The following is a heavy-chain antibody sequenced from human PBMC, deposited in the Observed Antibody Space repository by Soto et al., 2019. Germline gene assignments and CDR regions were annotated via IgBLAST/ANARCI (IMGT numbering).Heavy chain of an antibody. CDR3: ARGTGTIYY. CDR1: GGSFSGYY. CDR2: INHSGST. V-gene: IGHV4-34*01. Sequence: TSETLSLTCAVYGGSFSGYYWSWIRQPPGKGLEWIGEINHSGSTNYNPSLKSRVTISVDTSKNQFSLKLSSVTAADTAVYYCARGTGTIYYWGQGTLVTVSS. J-gene: IGHJ4*02. D-gene: IGHD1-1*01.